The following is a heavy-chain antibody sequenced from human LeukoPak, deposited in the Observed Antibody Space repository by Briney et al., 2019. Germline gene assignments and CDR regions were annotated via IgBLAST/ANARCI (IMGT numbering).Heavy chain of an antibody. CDR3: ARGYYYDSSGYYHDAFDI. CDR2: IYYSGST. V-gene: IGHV4-59*01. D-gene: IGHD3-22*01. Sequence: PSETLSHTCTVSGGSISSYYWSWIRQPPGKGLEWIGYIYYSGSTNYNPSLKSRVTISVDTSKNQFSLKLSSVTAADTAVYYCARGYYYDSSGYYHDAFDIWGQGTMVTVSS. J-gene: IGHJ3*02. CDR1: GGSISSYY.